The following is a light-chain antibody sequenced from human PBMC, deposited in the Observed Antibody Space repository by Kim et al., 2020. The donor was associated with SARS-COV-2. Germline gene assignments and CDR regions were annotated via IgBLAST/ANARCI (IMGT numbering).Light chain of an antibody. CDR2: KAS. CDR3: QQYNDYVLT. J-gene: IGKJ4*01. Sequence: ASVGDRGTSTCRASQSIHSWLAWYQQKPGKAPKLLIYKASSLESGVPSRFSGSGSGTEFTLTISSLQPDDFATYYCQQYNDYVLTFGGGTKVDIK. CDR1: QSIHSW. V-gene: IGKV1-5*03.